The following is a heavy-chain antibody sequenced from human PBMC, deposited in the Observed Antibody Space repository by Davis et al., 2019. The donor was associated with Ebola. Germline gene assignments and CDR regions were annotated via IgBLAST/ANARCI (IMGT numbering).Heavy chain of an antibody. J-gene: IGHJ4*02. D-gene: IGHD6-19*01. Sequence: ASVKVSCKASGYTFTSYAMHWVRQAPGQRLEWMGWINAGNGNTKYSQKFQGRVTITRDTSASTAYMELSSLRAEDTAVYYCARDLYAAVAIVYYFDYWGQGTLVTVSS. CDR1: GYTFTSYA. CDR2: INAGNGNT. V-gene: IGHV1-3*01. CDR3: ARDLYAAVAIVYYFDY.